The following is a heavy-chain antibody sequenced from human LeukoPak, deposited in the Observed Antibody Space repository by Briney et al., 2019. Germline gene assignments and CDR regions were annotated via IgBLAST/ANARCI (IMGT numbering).Heavy chain of an antibody. J-gene: IGHJ4*02. CDR2: ISWNSGTI. Sequence: GGSLRLSCRASGFTFVSYWMSWVREVPGKGLEWVSSISWNSGTIDYVDSVKGRFTISRDNAKNSLYLQMNGLRSEDTALYYCAKAGCSFNSCYSNCWGQGTPVTVSS. CDR3: AKAGCSFNSCYSNC. CDR1: GFTFVSYW. V-gene: IGHV3-9*01. D-gene: IGHD2-2*02.